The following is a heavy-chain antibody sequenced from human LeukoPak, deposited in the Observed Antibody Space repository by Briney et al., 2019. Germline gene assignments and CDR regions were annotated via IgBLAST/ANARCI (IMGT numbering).Heavy chain of an antibody. D-gene: IGHD6-6*01. J-gene: IGHJ4*02. Sequence: PGGSLRLSCAASGFTFSSYGMHWVRQAPGKGLEWVAVTSYDGSNKYYADSVKGRFTISRDNSKNTLYLQMNSLRAEDTAVYYCARDSTSIAARPGDYWGQGTLVTVSS. CDR1: GFTFSSYG. CDR3: ARDSTSIAARPGDY. V-gene: IGHV3-30*03. CDR2: TSYDGSNK.